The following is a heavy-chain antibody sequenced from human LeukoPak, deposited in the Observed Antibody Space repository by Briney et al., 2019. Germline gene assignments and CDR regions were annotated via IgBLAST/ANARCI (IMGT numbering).Heavy chain of an antibody. J-gene: IGHJ4*02. CDR2: IYTSGST. V-gene: IGHV4-61*02. CDR3: ARDVVVAALRYNFDY. D-gene: IGHD2-15*01. Sequence: MTSETLSLTCTVSGGSISSGSYYWSWIRQPAGKGLEWIGRIYTSGSTNYNPSLKSRVIISVDTSKNQFSLKLSSVTAADTAVYYCARDVVVAALRYNFDYWGQGTLVTVSS. CDR1: GGSISSGSYY.